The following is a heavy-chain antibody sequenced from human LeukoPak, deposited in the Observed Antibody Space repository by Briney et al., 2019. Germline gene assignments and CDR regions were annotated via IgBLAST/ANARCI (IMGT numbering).Heavy chain of an antibody. Sequence: SETLSLTCTVSGGSISSHYWSWIRQPPGKGLEWIGYIHYTGSTNYNPSLKSRVTISVDTSKSQFSLELTSVTAADTAVYYCAGGPAVTTNDYWGQGTLVTVFS. CDR1: GGSISSHY. V-gene: IGHV4-59*11. D-gene: IGHD4-17*01. CDR2: IHYTGST. CDR3: AGGPAVTTNDY. J-gene: IGHJ4*02.